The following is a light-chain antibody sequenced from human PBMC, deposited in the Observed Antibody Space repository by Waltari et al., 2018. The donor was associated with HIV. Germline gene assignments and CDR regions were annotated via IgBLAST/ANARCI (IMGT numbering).Light chain of an antibody. V-gene: IGKV1-33*01. CDR2: DAS. J-gene: IGKJ4*01. Sequence: DIQMTQSPSSLSASVGDRVTITCQASQDISNYLNWYQQKPGKAPKLLLYDASNLETGGPSRFSGSGSGTDFTFTISSLQPEDIATYYCQQYDNLPLTFGGGTKVEIK. CDR3: QQYDNLPLT. CDR1: QDISNY.